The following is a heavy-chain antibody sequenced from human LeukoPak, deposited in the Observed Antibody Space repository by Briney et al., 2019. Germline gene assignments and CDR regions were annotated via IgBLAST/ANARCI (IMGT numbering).Heavy chain of an antibody. CDR1: GYTFTSYD. Sequence: GASVKVSCKASGYTFTSYDINWVRQATGQGLEWMGWMNPNGGNTGYAQKFQGRVTMTRNTSIRTAYMELSSLRSEDTGVYYCARGKRRNCSSTSCYRLDLWGQGTLVSVSS. D-gene: IGHD2-2*02. J-gene: IGHJ5*02. CDR3: ARGKRRNCSSTSCYRLDL. V-gene: IGHV1-8*01. CDR2: MNPNGGNT.